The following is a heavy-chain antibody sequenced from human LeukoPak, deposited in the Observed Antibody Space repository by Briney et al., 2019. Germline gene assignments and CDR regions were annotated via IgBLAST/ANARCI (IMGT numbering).Heavy chain of an antibody. CDR2: IYHSGST. CDR1: GGSISSGAYS. D-gene: IGHD2-8*02. V-gene: IGHV4-30-2*01. Sequence: PSQTLSLTCAVSGGSISSGAYSWSWIRQPPGRNLEWIGHIYHSGSTSYNPSLKSRVTISVDRSKNQFSLELNSVTVADTAVYFCAAEDAGGWRFDYWGQGILVTVSS. CDR3: AAEDAGGWRFDY. J-gene: IGHJ4*02.